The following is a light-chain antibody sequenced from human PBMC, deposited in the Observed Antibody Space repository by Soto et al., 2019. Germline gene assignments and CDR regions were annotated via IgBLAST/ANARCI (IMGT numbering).Light chain of an antibody. CDR2: DAS. Sequence: EILLTQSPATMSLSPGERATLSCRASQIVSSYLPWYQHKPGQAPMLLIYDASNRATGIPARFSGSGSGTDFTLTISSLEPEDFAVYYCQQRSNWPFTFGQGTRLEIK. CDR1: QIVSSY. CDR3: QQRSNWPFT. J-gene: IGKJ5*01. V-gene: IGKV3-11*01.